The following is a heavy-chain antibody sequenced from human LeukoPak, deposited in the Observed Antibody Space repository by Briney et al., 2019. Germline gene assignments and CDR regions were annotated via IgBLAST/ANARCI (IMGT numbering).Heavy chain of an antibody. CDR3: AKDLGSSSWHRTYDY. CDR1: GFSFRKYS. D-gene: IGHD6-13*01. CDR2: ITGREGNT. J-gene: IGHJ4*02. Sequence: PGGSLRLSCVASGFSFRKYSMSWVRQAPGQGLEWVSSITGREGNTYAADSVKGRFTISRDSSEDTLDLQMDSLRAEDTAIYYCAKDLGSSSWHRTYDYWGQGTLVTVSS. V-gene: IGHV3-23*01.